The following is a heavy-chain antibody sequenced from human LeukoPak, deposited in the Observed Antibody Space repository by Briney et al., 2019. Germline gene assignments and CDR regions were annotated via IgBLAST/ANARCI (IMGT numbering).Heavy chain of an antibody. D-gene: IGHD6-19*01. V-gene: IGHV3-43*02. CDR1: GFNFDDYA. J-gene: IGHJ4*02. Sequence: GGSLRLSCAAPGFNFDDYAIHWVRQAPGKGLEWVSLISGDGGSTFYADSVRGRFTISRDNSKNSLYLQMSSLRSEDTALYFCARESDSSCWYDYWSQGTLVTVSS. CDR3: ARESDSSCWYDY. CDR2: ISGDGGST.